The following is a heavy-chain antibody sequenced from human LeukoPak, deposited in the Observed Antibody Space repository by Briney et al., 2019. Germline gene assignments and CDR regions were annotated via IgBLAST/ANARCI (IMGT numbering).Heavy chain of an antibody. CDR1: GGTFSSYA. Sequence: SVKVSCKASGGTFSSYAISWVRQAPGQGLEWMGGIIPMFGTANYAQKFQGRVTITTDESTSTAYMELSSLRSEDTAVYYCARSSPYPEPGWFDLWGQGTLVTVSS. CDR3: ARSSPYPEPGWFDL. D-gene: IGHD1-14*01. V-gene: IGHV1-69*05. J-gene: IGHJ5*02. CDR2: IIPMFGTA.